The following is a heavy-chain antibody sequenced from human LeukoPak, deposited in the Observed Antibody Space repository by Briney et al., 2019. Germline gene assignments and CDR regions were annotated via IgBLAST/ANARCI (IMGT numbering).Heavy chain of an antibody. V-gene: IGHV3-33*03. CDR3: AATYYYDGSGDY. J-gene: IGHJ4*02. CDR2: IWYDGSNK. Sequence: PGGSLRLSCAASGFTFSSYGMRWVRQSPGKGLEWVAVIWYDGSNKYYADSVKGRFTISRDNAKNSLYLLMNSLRTEDTAVYYCAATYYYDGSGDYWGQGTLVIVSS. CDR1: GFTFSSYG. D-gene: IGHD3-22*01.